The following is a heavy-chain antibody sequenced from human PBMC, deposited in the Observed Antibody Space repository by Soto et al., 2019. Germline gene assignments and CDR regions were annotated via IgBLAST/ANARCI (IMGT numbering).Heavy chain of an antibody. CDR1: GFSLRTTGVG. V-gene: IGHV2-5*01. Sequence: QITLKESGPTLVEPTQTLTLTCTCSGFSLRTTGVGVGWIRQPPGKALEWLGIIYWNDDKRYSPSLKNRFTLTSYISKSQVVLTMTNMDPVDTATYDCAHTWGLPFDYWGQGTLVIVSS. CDR3: AHTWGLPFDY. J-gene: IGHJ4*02. CDR2: IYWNDDK. D-gene: IGHD3-16*01.